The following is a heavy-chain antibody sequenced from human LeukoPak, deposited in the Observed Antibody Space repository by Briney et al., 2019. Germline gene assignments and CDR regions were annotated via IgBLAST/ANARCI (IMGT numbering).Heavy chain of an antibody. CDR3: ASYLVGATTRDAFGI. D-gene: IGHD1-26*01. V-gene: IGHV4-4*07. CDR2: IYTSGST. J-gene: IGHJ3*02. CDR1: GGSISSYY. Sequence: SETLSLTCTVSGGSISSYYWSWIRQPAGKGLEWIGRIYTSGSTNYNPSLKSRVTMSVDTSKNQFSLKLSSVTAADTAVYYCASYLVGATTRDAFGIWGQGTMVTVSS.